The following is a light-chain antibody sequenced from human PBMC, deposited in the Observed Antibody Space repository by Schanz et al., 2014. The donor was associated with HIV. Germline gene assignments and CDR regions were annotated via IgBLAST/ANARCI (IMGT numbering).Light chain of an antibody. Sequence: EVVMTQSPATLSLSPGERATLSCRTSQSVSSYLAWYQQKPGQAPRLLIYSASRRANGIPDRFSGSGSGTEFTLTISSLQPDDFATYYCQQYAVSSWTFGQGTRVQSK. J-gene: IGKJ1*01. V-gene: IGKV3D-15*01. CDR3: QQYAVSSWT. CDR2: SAS. CDR1: QSVSSY.